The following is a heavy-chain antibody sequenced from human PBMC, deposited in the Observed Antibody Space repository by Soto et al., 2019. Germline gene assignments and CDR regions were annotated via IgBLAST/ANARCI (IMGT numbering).Heavy chain of an antibody. D-gene: IGHD6-19*01. CDR1: GYTFTSYA. CDR3: ARDDPSGMYFQH. V-gene: IGHV1-3*01. Sequence: QVQLVQSGAEVKKPGASVKVSCKASGYTFTSYAMHWVRQAPGQRLEWMGWINAGNGNTKYSQKCQGRVTITRDTSASTAYMALSSLRSEDTAVYYCARDDPSGMYFQHLGQGTLVTLSS. J-gene: IGHJ1*01. CDR2: INAGNGNT.